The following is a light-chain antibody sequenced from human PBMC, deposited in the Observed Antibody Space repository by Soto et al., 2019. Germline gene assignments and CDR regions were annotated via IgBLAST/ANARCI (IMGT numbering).Light chain of an antibody. V-gene: IGKV3-20*01. CDR1: QSLANSF. Sequence: EFVFTQSPGTLSLSPGERATLSCRASQSLANSFIAWYQQKPGQAPRLLIYDTSSRASGIPDRFSGSGSGTDFTLTISRLETEDFAVFYCQQYGTSEIIFGQGTRLEIK. J-gene: IGKJ5*01. CDR3: QQYGTSEII. CDR2: DTS.